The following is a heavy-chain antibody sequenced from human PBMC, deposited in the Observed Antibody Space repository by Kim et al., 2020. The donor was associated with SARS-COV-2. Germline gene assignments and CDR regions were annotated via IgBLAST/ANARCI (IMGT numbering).Heavy chain of an antibody. V-gene: IGHV3-53*01. J-gene: IGHJ4*02. CDR3: MRGGWYSTFDH. Sequence: YVAGSVRGRFTISRDNSKNTLYLQMNSLRADDTAVYYCMRGGWYSTFDHWGQGTLVTVSS. D-gene: IGHD2-15*01.